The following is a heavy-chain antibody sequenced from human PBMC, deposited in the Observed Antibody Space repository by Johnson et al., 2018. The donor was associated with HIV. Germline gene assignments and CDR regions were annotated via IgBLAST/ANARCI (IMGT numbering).Heavy chain of an antibody. J-gene: IGHJ3*02. CDR3: AIIWNHTFDI. V-gene: IGHV3-30*02. Sequence: HVQLVESGGGVVQPGRSLRLSCAASGFTFSSYAMHWVRQAPAKGLEWVAFIRSDGTNKYYADFVKGRFSISRDNSKNTLYLQMNSLRAEDTAVYYCAIIWNHTFDIWGQGTMVTVSS. D-gene: IGHD1-14*01. CDR1: GFTFSSYA. CDR2: IRSDGTNK.